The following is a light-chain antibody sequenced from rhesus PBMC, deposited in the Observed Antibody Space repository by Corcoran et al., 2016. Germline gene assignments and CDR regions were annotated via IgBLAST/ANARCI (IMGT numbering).Light chain of an antibody. Sequence: DIQMTQSSSSLSASVGDTVTITCRASQGISNYLAWYQQQPGKAPKPLIYYASNLESGVPSRFSGSGSGTDFTLTISSLQPEDCATYYCQQHNSYPWTFGQGTKVEIK. CDR1: QGISNY. V-gene: IGKV1S14*01. CDR2: YAS. J-gene: IGKJ1*01. CDR3: QQHNSYPWT.